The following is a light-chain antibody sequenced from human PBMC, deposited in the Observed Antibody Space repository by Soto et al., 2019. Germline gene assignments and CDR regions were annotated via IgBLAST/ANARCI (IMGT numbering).Light chain of an antibody. CDR3: QQYKVYPYT. Sequence: EIVLTQSPGTLSLSPGERATLSCRASQSVSSSYLAWYQQKPGQAPRLLIYGASSRATGIPDRFSGSGSGTDFTLTISRLEPEDFATFYCQQYKVYPYTFGQG. V-gene: IGKV3-20*01. CDR2: GAS. CDR1: QSVSSSY. J-gene: IGKJ2*01.